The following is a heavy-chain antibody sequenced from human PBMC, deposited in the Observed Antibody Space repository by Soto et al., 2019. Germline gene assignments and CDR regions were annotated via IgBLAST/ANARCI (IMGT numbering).Heavy chain of an antibody. Sequence: QVQLQQWGAGLLKPSETLSLTCAVYGGCFSGYYWSWIRQRPGKGLEWIGEINDSGSTNYNPSPKSRVTISVDTSKNQFSLKLSSVTAADTAVYYCARNDGWFDPWGQGTLVTVSS. V-gene: IGHV4-34*01. D-gene: IGHD1-1*01. CDR3: ARNDGWFDP. CDR2: INDSGST. CDR1: GGCFSGYY. J-gene: IGHJ5*02.